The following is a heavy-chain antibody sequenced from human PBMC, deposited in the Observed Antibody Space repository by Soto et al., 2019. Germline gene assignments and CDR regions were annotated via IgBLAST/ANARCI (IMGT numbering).Heavy chain of an antibody. CDR1: GFTFSSYW. CDR2: INSDGSST. CDR3: ASPYMYSSGLYFYGMDV. D-gene: IGHD6-19*01. V-gene: IGHV3-74*01. J-gene: IGHJ6*02. Sequence: GGSLRLSCAASGFTFSSYWMHWVRQAPGKGLVWVSRINSDGSSTSYADSVKGRFTISRDNAKNTVYLQMNSLRAEDTAVYYWASPYMYSSGLYFYGMDVWGQGTTFTVSS.